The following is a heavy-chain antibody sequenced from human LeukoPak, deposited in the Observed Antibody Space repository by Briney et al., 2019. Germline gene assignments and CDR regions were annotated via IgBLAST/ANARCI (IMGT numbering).Heavy chain of an antibody. CDR1: GYTFTGYY. J-gene: IGHJ4*02. CDR2: INPNSGGT. Sequence: ASVKVSCKASGYTFTGYYMHWVRQAPGQGLEWMGRINPNSGGTNYAQKFQGRATMTKDTSISTAYMELSRLRSDDTAVYYCARAALRCSSTSCYIGYWGQGTLVTVSS. V-gene: IGHV1-2*06. CDR3: ARAALRCSSTSCYIGY. D-gene: IGHD2-2*02.